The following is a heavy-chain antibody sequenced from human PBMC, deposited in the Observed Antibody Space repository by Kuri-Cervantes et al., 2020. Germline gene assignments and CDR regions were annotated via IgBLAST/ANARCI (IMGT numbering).Heavy chain of an antibody. J-gene: IGHJ6*03. D-gene: IGHD3-3*01. Sequence: GSLRLSCAVYGGSFSGYYWSWIRQPPGKGLEWIGEINHSGSTNYSPSLKSRVTISVDTSKNQFSLKLSSVNAADTAVYYCARGTVLRFLGYMDVWGKGTTVTVSS. CDR1: GGSFSGYY. V-gene: IGHV4-34*01. CDR3: ARGTVLRFLGYMDV. CDR2: INHSGST.